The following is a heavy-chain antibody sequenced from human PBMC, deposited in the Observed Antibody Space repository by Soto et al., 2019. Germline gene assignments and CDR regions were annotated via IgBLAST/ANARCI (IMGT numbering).Heavy chain of an antibody. CDR2: ISGSGSST. CDR3: ARRSPSWAFDI. V-gene: IGHV3-23*01. J-gene: IGHJ3*02. CDR1: GFTFSNYA. Sequence: EVQLLESGGGLVQPGGSLRLSCAASGFTFSNYAMNWVRQAPGKGLEWVSGISGSGSSTYYADSVKGRFSISRDHSKNKLYLQMSSLRADDTAVYYCARRSPSWAFDIWGQGTMVTVSS. D-gene: IGHD2-15*01.